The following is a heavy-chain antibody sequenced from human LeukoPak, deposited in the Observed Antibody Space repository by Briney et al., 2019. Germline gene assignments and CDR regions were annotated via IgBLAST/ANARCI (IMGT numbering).Heavy chain of an antibody. D-gene: IGHD3-22*01. CDR1: GFTFSSYG. V-gene: IGHV3-30*18. CDR3: AKGLKPGWLSTFDY. CDR2: ISYDGSNK. J-gene: IGHJ4*02. Sequence: PGRSLRLSCAASGFTFSSYGMHWVRRAPGKGLEWVAVISYDGSNKYYADSVKGRFTISRDNSKNTLYLQMNSLGAEDTAVYYCAKGLKPGWLSTFDYWGQGTLVTVSS.